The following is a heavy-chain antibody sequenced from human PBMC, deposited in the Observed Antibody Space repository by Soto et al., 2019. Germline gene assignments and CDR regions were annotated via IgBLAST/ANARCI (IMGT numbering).Heavy chain of an antibody. CDR1: GGSMTSGDYY. V-gene: IGHV4-30-4*01. CDR3: ARDYAYYFDTSTAYFFYY. J-gene: IGHJ4*02. D-gene: IGHD3-22*01. CDR2: ISYSGST. Sequence: SETLSLTCTVSGGSMTSGDYYWSWIRQPPGKGLEWIGYISYSGSTYYNPSLKSRVTISSDTSKNHFSLTLRYVTAADTAVYYCARDYAYYFDTSTAYFFYYWGQGTLVTVSS.